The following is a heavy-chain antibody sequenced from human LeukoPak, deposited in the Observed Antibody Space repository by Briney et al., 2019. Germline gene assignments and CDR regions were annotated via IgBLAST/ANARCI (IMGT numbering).Heavy chain of an antibody. J-gene: IGHJ3*02. CDR1: GGTFSSYA. D-gene: IGHD2-8*01. V-gene: IGHV1-69*04. CDR3: ARESTSRGYCTNGVCSSWAFDI. CDR2: IIPIFGIA. Sequence: SVKVSCKASGGTFSSYAISWVRQAPGQGLEWMERIIPIFGIANYAQKFQGRVTITADKSTSTAYMELSSLRSEDTAVYYCARESTSRGYCTNGVCSSWAFDIWGQGTMVTVSS.